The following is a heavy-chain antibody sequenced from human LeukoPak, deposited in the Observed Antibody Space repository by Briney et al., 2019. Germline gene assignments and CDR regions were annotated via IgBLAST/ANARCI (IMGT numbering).Heavy chain of an antibody. V-gene: IGHV3-43D*04. CDR3: AKDMGLWEGCVDY. J-gene: IGHJ4*02. CDR2: ISWDGGRT. CDR1: GFTFDDYA. D-gene: IGHD1-26*01. Sequence: GGSLRLSCAASGFTFDDYATHWVRQAPGKGLEWVSLISWDGGRTYYADSVKGRFTISRDNSKNSLYLQMNSLRAEDTALYYCAKDMGLWEGCVDYWGQGTLVTVSS.